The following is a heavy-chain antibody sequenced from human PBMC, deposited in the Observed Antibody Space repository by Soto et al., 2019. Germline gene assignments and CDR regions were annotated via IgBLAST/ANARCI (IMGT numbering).Heavy chain of an antibody. J-gene: IGHJ6*02. Sequence: QITLKESGPTLVRPTPTLTLTCSFSGFSLNTNGMGVGWMRQPPGKALEWLAFMYWDEDKRYSPSLKSRLTVTTDTSKNEVVLTLTNLGALDRGTYYCAGWNYESGLDVWGQGTTVTVSS. V-gene: IGHV2-5*02. CDR1: GFSLNTNGMG. CDR3: AGWNYESGLDV. D-gene: IGHD1-7*01. CDR2: MYWDEDK.